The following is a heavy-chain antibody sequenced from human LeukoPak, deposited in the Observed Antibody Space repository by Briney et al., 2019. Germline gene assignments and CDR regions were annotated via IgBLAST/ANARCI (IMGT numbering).Heavy chain of an antibody. CDR3: ARESKGYYDFWSGYFDY. D-gene: IGHD3-3*01. CDR1: GGSISNYY. J-gene: IGHJ4*02. Sequence: SETLSLTCTVSGGSISNYYWSWIRQPPGKGLEWIGYIYYSGSTNYNPSLKSRVTISVDTSKNQVSLKLTFVTAADTAVYYCARESKGYYDFWSGYFDYWGQGTLVTVSS. V-gene: IGHV4-59*01. CDR2: IYYSGST.